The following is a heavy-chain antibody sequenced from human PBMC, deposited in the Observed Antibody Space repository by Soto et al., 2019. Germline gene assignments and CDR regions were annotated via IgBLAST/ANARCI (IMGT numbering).Heavy chain of an antibody. D-gene: IGHD3-22*01. CDR2: INHSGST. Sequence: SETLSLTCAVYGGSFSGYSWSWIRQPPGKGLEWIGEINHSGSTNYNPSLKSRVTISVDTTKHQFSLKLITVTAADTSVYYCAIAGEGGSSGYAFDIWGQGTMVTVSS. J-gene: IGHJ3*02. V-gene: IGHV4-34*01. CDR3: AIAGEGGSSGYAFDI. CDR1: GGSFSGYS.